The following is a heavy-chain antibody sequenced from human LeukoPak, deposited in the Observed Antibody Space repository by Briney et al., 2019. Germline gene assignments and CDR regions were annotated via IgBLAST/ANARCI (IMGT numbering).Heavy chain of an antibody. CDR1: GFTFSSYW. D-gene: IGHD4-11*01. CDR3: ARFSNYGRQFDY. V-gene: IGHV3-74*01. Sequence: GGSLRLSCAASGFTFSSYWMHWVRQAPGKGLVWVSRINSDGSSTSYADSVKGRFTISRDNAKNTLHLQMNSLRAEDTAVYYCARFSNYGRQFDYWGQGTLVTVSS. CDR2: INSDGSST. J-gene: IGHJ4*02.